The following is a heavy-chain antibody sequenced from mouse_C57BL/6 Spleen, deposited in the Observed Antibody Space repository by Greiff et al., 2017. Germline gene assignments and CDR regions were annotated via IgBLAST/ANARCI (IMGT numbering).Heavy chain of an antibody. V-gene: IGHV1-7*01. CDR2: INPSSGYT. J-gene: IGHJ2*01. Sequence: QVHVKQSGAELAKPGASVKLSCKASGYTFTSYWMHWVKQRPGQGLEWIGYINPSSGYTKYNQKFKDKATLTADKSSSTAYMQLSSLTYEDSAVYYCAIAFITTVVPPFDYWGQGTTLTFSS. D-gene: IGHD1-1*01. CDR1: GYTFTSYW. CDR3: AIAFITTVVPPFDY.